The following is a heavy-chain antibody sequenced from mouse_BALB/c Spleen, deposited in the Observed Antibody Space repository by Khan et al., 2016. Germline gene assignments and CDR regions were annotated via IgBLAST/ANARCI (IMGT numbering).Heavy chain of an antibody. CDR3: ARGTPFAN. Sequence: QVQLQQSGAELVRPGSSVKISCKASGFAFSSYWMNWVKQRPGQGLEWIGQIYPGDGDTKDNGKYKGKAKLTADKSYRTAYMQLSILTSEDSAVYFCARGTPFANWGQGTLVTVSA. CDR2: IYPGDGDT. D-gene: IGHD2-14*01. J-gene: IGHJ3*01. CDR1: GFAFSSYW. V-gene: IGHV1-80*01.